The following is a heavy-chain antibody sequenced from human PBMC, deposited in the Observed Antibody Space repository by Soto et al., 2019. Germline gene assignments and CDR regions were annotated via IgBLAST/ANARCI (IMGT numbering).Heavy chain of an antibody. Sequence: QDQLVQSGAEVAKPGASVKVSCKASVFGDGISWVRQAPGQGLEWMGWINVHNGQTEYAEKFEGRVTMTSETSTNTGYLELRALRSDDTAVYYCARRGPQYMDVWGQGTTVIVSS. J-gene: IGHJ6*02. CDR2: INVHNGQT. CDR3: ARRGPQYMDV. V-gene: IGHV1-18*01. D-gene: IGHD3-10*01. CDR1: VFGDG.